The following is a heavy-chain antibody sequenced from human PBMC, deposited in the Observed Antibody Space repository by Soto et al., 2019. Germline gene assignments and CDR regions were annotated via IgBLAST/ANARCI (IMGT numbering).Heavy chain of an antibody. D-gene: IGHD3-3*01. Sequence: SETLSLTCTVSGGSISSYYWSWIRQPPGKGLEWIGYIYYSGSTNYNPSLKSRVTISVDTSKNQFSLKLSSVTAADTAVYYCARDQPLSSTIFSVHYYYGMDVWGQGTTVTVSS. J-gene: IGHJ6*02. CDR1: GGSISSYY. V-gene: IGHV4-59*01. CDR2: IYYSGST. CDR3: ARDQPLSSTIFSVHYYYGMDV.